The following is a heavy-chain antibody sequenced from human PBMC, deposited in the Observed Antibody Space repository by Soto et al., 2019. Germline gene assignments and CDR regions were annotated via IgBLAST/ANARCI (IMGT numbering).Heavy chain of an antibody. CDR1: GGSISSVDYY. CDR2: IYYSGST. D-gene: IGHD2-15*01. Sequence: PSEALCLTCTVSGGSISSVDYYWTWIRQPPGKGLEWIGSIYYSGSTYYNPSLKSRVTISVDTSKNQFSLKLSSVTAADTAVYYCAGATNYSGVNCCSLPIYWGQGTLVSVSS. CDR3: AGATNYSGVNCCSLPIY. J-gene: IGHJ4*02. V-gene: IGHV4-39*01.